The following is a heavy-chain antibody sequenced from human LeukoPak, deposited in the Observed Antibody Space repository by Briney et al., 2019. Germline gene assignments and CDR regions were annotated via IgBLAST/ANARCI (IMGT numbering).Heavy chain of an antibody. CDR1: GFTFSSYG. J-gene: IGHJ4*02. Sequence: GRSLRLSCAASGFTFSSYGMHWVRQAPGKGLEWVAVIWYDGSNKYYADSVKGRFTISRDNSKNTLYLQMNSLRAEDTAVYYCARDVVYSSSWQYYWGQGTLVTVSS. D-gene: IGHD6-13*01. V-gene: IGHV3-33*01. CDR2: IWYDGSNK. CDR3: ARDVVYSSSWQYY.